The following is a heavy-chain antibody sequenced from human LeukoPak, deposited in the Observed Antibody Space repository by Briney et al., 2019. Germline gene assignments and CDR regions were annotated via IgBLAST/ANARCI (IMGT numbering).Heavy chain of an antibody. CDR1: GGTSNSHA. D-gene: IGHD3-22*01. CDR3: ATTNDGGGYQWGDFFDF. Sequence: SVKVSCKASGGTSNSHAISWVRQAPGQGLGWMGRIILNLGTTNRAQNFQDRVTLTADKSTNTAYMELTSLTSDDTAVYYCATTNDGGGYQWGDFFDFWGQGTLVTVSS. V-gene: IGHV1-69*04. J-gene: IGHJ4*02. CDR2: IILNLGTT.